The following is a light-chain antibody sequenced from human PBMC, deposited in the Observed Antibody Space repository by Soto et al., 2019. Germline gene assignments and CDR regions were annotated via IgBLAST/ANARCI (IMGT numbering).Light chain of an antibody. Sequence: EIVLTQSPGTLSLSPGERATLSCRASQSVSSSYLAWYQQKPGQAPRLLIYGASSRATGIPDRFSSSGSGTDFTLTIRRLEPEDFAVYYCQQYDSAPLTFGGGNKVEIK. CDR2: GAS. CDR1: QSVSSSY. CDR3: QQYDSAPLT. J-gene: IGKJ4*01. V-gene: IGKV3-20*01.